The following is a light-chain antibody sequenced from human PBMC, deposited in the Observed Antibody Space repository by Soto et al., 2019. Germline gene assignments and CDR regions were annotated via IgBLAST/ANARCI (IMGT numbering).Light chain of an antibody. CDR2: KAS. J-gene: IGKJ1*01. Sequence: DIQMTQSPSTLFASEGDRVTITCRASQSISNWLAWCQQKPGKAPKLLRYKASSLESGVPSRFSGRGSGTEFNLTISSRQSDDFATHYCQQSYSTPWTFGQGTKVDIK. V-gene: IGKV1-5*03. CDR3: QQSYSTPWT. CDR1: QSISNW.